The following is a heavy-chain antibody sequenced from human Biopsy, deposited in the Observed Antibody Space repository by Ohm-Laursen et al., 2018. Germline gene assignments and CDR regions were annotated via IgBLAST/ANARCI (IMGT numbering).Heavy chain of an antibody. CDR3: ARATNSTGWPYYYFYGMDV. D-gene: IGHD2/OR15-2a*01. V-gene: IGHV4-59*07. J-gene: IGHJ6*02. CDR2: IYYSGST. Sequence: SDTLFLTWTVSGGSISSDYWSWIRQTPGKGLEWIGYIYYSGSTNYNPSLKSRVTISVDTSKNQFSLRLNSVTATDTAVYYCARATNSTGWPYYYFYGMDVWGQGTTVTVSS. CDR1: GGSISSDY.